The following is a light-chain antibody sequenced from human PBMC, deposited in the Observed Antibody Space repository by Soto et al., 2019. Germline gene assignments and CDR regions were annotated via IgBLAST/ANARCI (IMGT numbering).Light chain of an antibody. CDR3: QHYVGSPT. CDR2: GAS. J-gene: IGKJ1*01. CDR1: QSISSSS. V-gene: IGKV3-20*01. Sequence: DIVLTQSPGTLSLSPGERATLSCRASQSISSSSLAWYQQKPGQAPRLLISGASSRATGIPDRISGSGSGTDFTLTITRVEPEDSAMYYCQHYVGSPTFGQGTKVDIK.